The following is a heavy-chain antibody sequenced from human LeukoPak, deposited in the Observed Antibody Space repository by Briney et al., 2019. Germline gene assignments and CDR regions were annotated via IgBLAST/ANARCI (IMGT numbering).Heavy chain of an antibody. CDR3: ARGRRGYCSGGSCYGGDY. CDR1: GFTFSSYA. Sequence: KAGGSLRLSCAASGFTFSSYAMSWVRQPPGKGLEWIGEINHSGSTNYNPSLKSRVTISVDTSKNRFSLKLSSVTAADTAVYYCARGRRGYCSGGSCYGGDYWGQGTLVTVSS. D-gene: IGHD2-15*01. V-gene: IGHV4-34*01. CDR2: INHSGST. J-gene: IGHJ4*02.